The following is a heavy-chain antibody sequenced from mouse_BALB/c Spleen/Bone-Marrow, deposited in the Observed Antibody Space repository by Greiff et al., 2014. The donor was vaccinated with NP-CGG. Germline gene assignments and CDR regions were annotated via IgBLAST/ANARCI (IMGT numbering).Heavy chain of an antibody. D-gene: IGHD1-1*01. Sequence: EVHLVESGGGLVKPGGSLKLSCAASGFTFSSYAMSWVRQTPEKRLEWVATISSGGSYTYYADSVKGRFTISRDTAKNTLYLQMSSLSSEDTAMYYCARQDYYGSSPHWYFDVWGAGTTVTVSS. CDR1: GFTFSSYA. V-gene: IGHV5-9-3*01. J-gene: IGHJ1*01. CDR2: ISSGGSYT. CDR3: ARQDYYGSSPHWYFDV.